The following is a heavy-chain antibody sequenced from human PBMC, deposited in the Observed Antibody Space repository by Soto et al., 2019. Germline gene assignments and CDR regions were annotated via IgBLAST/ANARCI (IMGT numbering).Heavy chain of an antibody. Sequence: SSETLSLTCTVSGGSISSSTYYWGWIRQPPGKGLEWIGSIYYSESTYYNPSLKSRVTISVDTSKNQFSLELSSVTAADTAVYYCARHPERIAEIGWFEPWGQGTLVTVSS. J-gene: IGHJ5*02. CDR1: GGSISSSTYY. V-gene: IGHV4-39*01. CDR2: IYYSEST. CDR3: ARHPERIAEIGWFEP. D-gene: IGHD6-13*01.